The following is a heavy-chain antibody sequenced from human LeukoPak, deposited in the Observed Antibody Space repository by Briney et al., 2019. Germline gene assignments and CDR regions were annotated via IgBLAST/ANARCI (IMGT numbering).Heavy chain of an antibody. Sequence: AGGSLRLSCAASGLTFRKYAMTWVRQAPGKGLEWVSGINDSGSSTYYADSVNGRLTISGDNAKNTVYLQMNSLRVEDTAVYYCSQGLYGSGSAPDFWGQGTLVTVSS. D-gene: IGHD3-10*01. CDR2: INDSGSST. CDR3: SQGLYGSGSAPDF. CDR1: GLTFRKYA. J-gene: IGHJ4*02. V-gene: IGHV3-23*01.